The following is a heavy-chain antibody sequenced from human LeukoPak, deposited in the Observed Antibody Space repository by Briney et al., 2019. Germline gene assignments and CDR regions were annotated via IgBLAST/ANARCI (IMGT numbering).Heavy chain of an antibody. J-gene: IGHJ4*02. V-gene: IGHV1-18*01. CDR2: ISAYNGNT. D-gene: IGHD3-10*01. Sequence: ASVKVSCKASGYTFTSYGISWARQAPGQGLEWMGWISAYNGNTNYAQKLQGRVTMTTDTSTSTAYMELRSLRSDDTAVYYCARVSGGPDYYGSGSNNYYFDYWGQGTLVTVSS. CDR3: ARVSGGPDYYGSGSNNYYFDY. CDR1: GYTFTSYG.